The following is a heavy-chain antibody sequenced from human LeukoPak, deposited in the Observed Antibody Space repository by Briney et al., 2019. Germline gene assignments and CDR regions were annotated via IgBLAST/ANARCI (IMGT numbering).Heavy chain of an antibody. V-gene: IGHV4-59*12. CDR2: IYYSGST. Sequence: SETLSLTCTVSGGSISSYYWSWIRQPPGKGLEWIGYIYYSGSTHYNPSLKSRVSISVDTAKNQFSLNLSSVTAADTAVYYCARDQNKYDSSGYYYYQYGMDVWGQGTTVTVSS. J-gene: IGHJ6*02. CDR3: ARDQNKYDSSGYYYYQYGMDV. CDR1: GGSISSYY. D-gene: IGHD3-22*01.